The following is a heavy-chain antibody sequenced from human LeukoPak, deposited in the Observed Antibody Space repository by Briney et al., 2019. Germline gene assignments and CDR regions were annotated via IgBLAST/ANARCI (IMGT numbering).Heavy chain of an antibody. CDR1: GFTFSSYG. CDR3: AKSPTVTPTR. Sequence: GGSLRLSCAASGFTFSSYGMSWVRQAPGKGLEWVSAISGSGGSTYYVDSVKGRFTISRDNSKNTLYLQMNSLRAEDTAVYYCAKSPTVTPTRWGQGTLVTVSS. J-gene: IGHJ4*02. V-gene: IGHV3-23*01. CDR2: ISGSGGST. D-gene: IGHD4-11*01.